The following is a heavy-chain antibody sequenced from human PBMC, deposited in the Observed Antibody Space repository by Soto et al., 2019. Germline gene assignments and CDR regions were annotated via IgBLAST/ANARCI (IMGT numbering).Heavy chain of an antibody. CDR3: AREYYDFWSGYYSPNDAFDI. CDR2: IRENGGDK. V-gene: IGHV3-7*03. J-gene: IGHJ3*02. Sequence: PGGSLRLSCAASGFTFSSYAMSWVRQAPGKGLEWVSNIRENGGDKYYADSVKGRFTISRDNAKNTLYLQMNSLRAEDTAVYYCAREYYDFWSGYYSPNDAFDIWGQGTMVTVSS. D-gene: IGHD3-3*01. CDR1: GFTFSSYA.